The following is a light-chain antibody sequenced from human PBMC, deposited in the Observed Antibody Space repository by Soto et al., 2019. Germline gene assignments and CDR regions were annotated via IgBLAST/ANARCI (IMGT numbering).Light chain of an antibody. CDR1: SSDVGGYNC. CDR3: SSYTSSSTLLYV. CDR2: DVS. V-gene: IGLV2-14*01. J-gene: IGLJ1*01. Sequence: QSVLTQPASVSGSPGQSITISCTGTSSDVGGYNCVSWYQQHPGKAPKLMIYDVSNRPSGVSNRFSGSKSGNTASLTISGLQAEDEADYYCSSYTSSSTLLYVFGTGTQLTVL.